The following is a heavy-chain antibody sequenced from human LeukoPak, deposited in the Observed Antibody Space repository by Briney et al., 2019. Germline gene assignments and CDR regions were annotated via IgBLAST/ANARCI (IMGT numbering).Heavy chain of an antibody. J-gene: IGHJ4*02. Sequence: SVKVSCKASGGTFSSYAISWVRQAPGQGLEWMGRIIPILGIANYAQKFEGRVTITADKSTSTAYMELSSLRSEDTAVYYCARDGELRYFNYWGQGTLVTVSS. CDR3: ARDGELRYFNY. V-gene: IGHV1-69*04. CDR2: IIPILGIA. D-gene: IGHD4-17*01. CDR1: GGTFSSYA.